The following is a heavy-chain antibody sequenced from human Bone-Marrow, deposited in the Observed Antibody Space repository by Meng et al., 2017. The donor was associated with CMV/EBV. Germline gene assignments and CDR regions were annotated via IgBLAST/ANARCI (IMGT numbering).Heavy chain of an antibody. CDR1: GFTFSSYE. CDR3: ARGPFYDSSGYFDY. J-gene: IGHJ4*02. Sequence: GESLKISCAASGFTFSSYEINWVRQAPGKGLEWVSHISSSGSTIYYADSVKGRFTISRDNAKNSLYLQMNSLRAEDTAIYYCARGPFYDSSGYFDYWGQGTLVSVSS. V-gene: IGHV3-48*03. CDR2: ISSSGSTI. D-gene: IGHD3-22*01.